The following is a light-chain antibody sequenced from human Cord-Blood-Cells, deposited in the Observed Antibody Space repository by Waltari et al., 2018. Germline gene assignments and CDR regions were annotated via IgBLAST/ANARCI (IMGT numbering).Light chain of an antibody. J-gene: IGKJ2*03. CDR3: QQYNNWPYS. CDR2: GAS. CDR1: QSVSSN. Sequence: EIVMTQSPATLSVSPGDRATLSCRASQSVSSNLASYQQKPGQAPRLLIYGASTRATGIPARFSGSGSGTEVTLTISSLQSEDFAVYYCQQYNNWPYSFGQGTKLEIK. V-gene: IGKV3-15*01.